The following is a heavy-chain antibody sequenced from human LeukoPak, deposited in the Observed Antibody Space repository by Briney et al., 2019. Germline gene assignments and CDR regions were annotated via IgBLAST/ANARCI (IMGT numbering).Heavy chain of an antibody. CDR2: ISGSGAST. J-gene: IGHJ4*02. CDR3: AKDVGKWESLHFFDY. D-gene: IGHD1-26*01. Sequence: GGSLRLSCLTSGFTLSTNAMSWVRQAPGKGLEWISGISGSGASTYYADSVKGRFAISRDDSRNTLYLQMNSLRGDDTAVYYCAKDVGKWESLHFFDYWGQGTLVTVSS. V-gene: IGHV3-23*01. CDR1: GFTLSTNA.